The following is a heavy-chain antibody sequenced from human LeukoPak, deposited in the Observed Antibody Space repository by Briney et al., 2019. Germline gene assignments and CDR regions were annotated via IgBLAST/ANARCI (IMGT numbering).Heavy chain of an antibody. D-gene: IGHD6-25*01. V-gene: IGHV3-21*01. CDR1: GFTFNTYS. J-gene: IGHJ4*02. Sequence: GGSLRLSCAASGFTFNTYSMSWVRQAPGKGLEWVSIISRTSESIFYADSVKGRFTISRDNAKNSLYLQMNTLRAEDTAVYYCARGLGFWGQGTLVTVSS. CDR2: ISRTSESI. CDR3: ARGLGF.